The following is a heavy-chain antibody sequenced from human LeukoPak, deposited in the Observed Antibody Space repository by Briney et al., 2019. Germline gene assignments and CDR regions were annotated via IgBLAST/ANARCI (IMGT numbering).Heavy chain of an antibody. J-gene: IGHJ5*02. CDR1: GDSVSSNSAA. CDR3: ARGFRLYCSGGSCYSVGSYWFDP. CDR2: TYYRSKWYN. D-gene: IGHD2-15*01. V-gene: IGHV6-1*01. Sequence: SQTLSLTCAISGDSVSSNSAAWNWIRQSPSRGLEWLGRTYYRSKWYNDYAVSVKSRITINPDTSKNQFSLKLSSVTAADTAVYYCARGFRLYCSGGSCYSVGSYWFDPWGQGTLVTVSS.